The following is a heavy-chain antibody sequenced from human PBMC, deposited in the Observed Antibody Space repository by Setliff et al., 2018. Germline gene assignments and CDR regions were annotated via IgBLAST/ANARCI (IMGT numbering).Heavy chain of an antibody. CDR3: ARGGVTAVWDLTD. CDR2: VFFTGDT. J-gene: IGHJ4*02. V-gene: IGHV4-59*01. D-gene: IGHD2-21*02. CDR1: CDSINGYY. Sequence: LTCAVSCDSINGYYWSWIRQPPGQGLEWIGYVFFTGDTDYNPALGIRVTISLDRSKTQFSLKLSSVTAADTAVYYCARGGVTAVWDLTDWGQGTLVTVSS.